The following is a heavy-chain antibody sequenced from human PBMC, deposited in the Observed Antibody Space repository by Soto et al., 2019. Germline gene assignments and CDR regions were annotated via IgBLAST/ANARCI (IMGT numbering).Heavy chain of an antibody. J-gene: IGHJ6*03. V-gene: IGHV1-18*01. Sequence: QVQLVQSGAEVKKHGASVKVSCKASGYTFTSHGISWVRQAPGQGLEWMGWISANNGDTNYAQKFQGRVTVTTDTSTSTGYMELRSLRSEDTAVYYCARMVRGSNIDYYHYMDVWGKGTTVTVSS. CDR2: ISANNGDT. D-gene: IGHD3-10*01. CDR1: GYTFTSHG. CDR3: ARMVRGSNIDYYHYMDV.